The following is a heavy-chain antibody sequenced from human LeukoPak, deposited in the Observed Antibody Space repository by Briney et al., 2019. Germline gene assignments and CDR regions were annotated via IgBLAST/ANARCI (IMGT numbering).Heavy chain of an antibody. J-gene: IGHJ4*02. V-gene: IGHV6-1*01. Sequence: SRTLSLTCAISGDSVSSNNVAWNWIRQSPSRGLEWLGRAYYRSKWYNDYAVSVKSRITINPDTSKNQFSLQLNSVTPEDTAVYYCARAYLGHLINWGQGTLVTVSS. CDR3: ARAYLGHLIN. CDR1: GDSVSSNNVA. CDR2: AYYRSKWYN. D-gene: IGHD7-27*01.